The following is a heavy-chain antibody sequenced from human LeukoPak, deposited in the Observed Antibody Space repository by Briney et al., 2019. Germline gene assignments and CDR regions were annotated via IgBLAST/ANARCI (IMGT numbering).Heavy chain of an antibody. V-gene: IGHV4-30-4*01. CDR1: GGSISSGDYY. CDR3: ARLSTYSSSWYLDY. Sequence: PSETLSLTCTVSGGSISSGDYYWSWIRQPPGKGLEWIGYIYYSGSTYYNPSLKSRVTISVDTSKNQFSLKLSSVTAADTAVYYCARLSTYSSSWYLDYWGQGTLVTVSS. D-gene: IGHD6-13*01. J-gene: IGHJ4*02. CDR2: IYYSGST.